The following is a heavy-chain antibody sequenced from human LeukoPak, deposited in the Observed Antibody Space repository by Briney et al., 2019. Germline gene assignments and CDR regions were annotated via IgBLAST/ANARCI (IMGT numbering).Heavy chain of an antibody. D-gene: IGHD6-13*01. V-gene: IGHV1-18*01. CDR1: GYSSSNYG. Sequence: VASVKVSCKASGYSSSNYGISWVRQAPGQGLEWMGWIHIYRGNTNYAQKFQGRVTMTTDTSTSTVYMEVWGLRSDDTAMYYCARDVGITVADSFDPWGQGTLVTVSS. J-gene: IGHJ5*02. CDR3: ARDVGITVADSFDP. CDR2: IHIYRGNT.